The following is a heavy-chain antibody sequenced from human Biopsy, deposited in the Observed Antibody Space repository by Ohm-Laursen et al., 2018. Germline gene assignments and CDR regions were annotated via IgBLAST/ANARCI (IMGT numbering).Heavy chain of an antibody. CDR1: GYTFTSYY. CDR3: ARVLRKVGSSPKYFDY. Sequence: DSVKVSCKASGYTFTSYYMHWVRQAPGQGLEWMGIINPSGGSTTYAQKFQGRVTMTRDTSTSTVYMELSSLRSEDTAVYYCARVLRKVGSSPKYFDYWGQGTLVTVSS. V-gene: IGHV1-46*01. CDR2: INPSGGST. J-gene: IGHJ4*02. D-gene: IGHD6-6*01.